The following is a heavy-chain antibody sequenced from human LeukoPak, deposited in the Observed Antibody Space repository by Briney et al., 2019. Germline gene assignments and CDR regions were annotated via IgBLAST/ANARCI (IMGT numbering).Heavy chain of an antibody. Sequence: ASVKVSCKVSGYTLTELSMHWVRQAPGKGLEWMGGFDPEDGETIYAQKFQGRVTMTEDTSTDTAYMELSSPRSEDTAVYYCATDYDFWSGAPARYYGMDVWGQGTTVTVSS. CDR3: ATDYDFWSGAPARYYGMDV. J-gene: IGHJ6*02. D-gene: IGHD3-3*01. CDR2: FDPEDGET. CDR1: GYTLTELS. V-gene: IGHV1-24*01.